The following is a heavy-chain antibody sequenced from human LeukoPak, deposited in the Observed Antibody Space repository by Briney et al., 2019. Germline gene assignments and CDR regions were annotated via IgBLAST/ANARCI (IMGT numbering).Heavy chain of an antibody. CDR1: GGSISGYY. J-gene: IGHJ5*02. CDR2: IYYSVST. D-gene: IGHD2-15*01. CDR3: ARRGGYCSGGSCYFWFDP. V-gene: IGHV4-59*08. Sequence: SETLSLTCTVPGGSISGYYWSWIRQPPGKGLEWIGYIYYSVSTNYNPSLKSRVTISVDTSKNQFSLKLSSVTAADTAVYYCARRGGYCSGGSCYFWFDPWGQGTLVTVSS.